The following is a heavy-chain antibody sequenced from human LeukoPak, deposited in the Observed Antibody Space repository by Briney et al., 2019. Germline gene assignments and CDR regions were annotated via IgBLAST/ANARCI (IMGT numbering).Heavy chain of an antibody. CDR2: INAGNGNT. D-gene: IGHD4-17*01. Sequence: RASVKVSCKASGYTFTSYAMHWVRQAPGQRLEWMGWINAGNGNTKYSQKFQGRVTITRDTSASTAYMELSSLRSEDTAVYYCARVVDGDYEGGDYWGQGTLVTVSS. CDR1: GYTFTSYA. V-gene: IGHV1-3*01. CDR3: ARVVDGDYEGGDY. J-gene: IGHJ4*02.